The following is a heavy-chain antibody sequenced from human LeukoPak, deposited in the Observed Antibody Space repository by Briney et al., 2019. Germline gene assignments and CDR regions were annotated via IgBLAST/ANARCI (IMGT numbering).Heavy chain of an antibody. CDR1: GESFSGYY. CDR2: IDHSRST. J-gene: IGHJ4*02. CDR3: ARRPRNSGSYDGPSGLDY. Sequence: SETLSLTCAVYGESFSGYYWTWIRQPPGKGLEWIGEIDHSRSTTYNPSLKSRVTISVDTSKNQFSLKLTSVTAADTAMYYCARRPRNSGSYDGPSGLDYWGQGTLVTVSS. V-gene: IGHV4-34*01. D-gene: IGHD1-26*01.